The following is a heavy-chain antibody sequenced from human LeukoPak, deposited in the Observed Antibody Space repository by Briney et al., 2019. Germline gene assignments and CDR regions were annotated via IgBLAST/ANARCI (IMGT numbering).Heavy chain of an antibody. V-gene: IGHV1-18*01. CDR3: ARDLTTMTNNWFDP. CDR1: GYTFTSYG. J-gene: IGHJ5*02. D-gene: IGHD4-17*01. CDR2: ISAYNGNT. Sequence: GASVKVSCKASGYTFTSYGISWVRQAPGHGLEWMGWISAYNGNTIYTQQLQGRVTMTTDTSTSTAYMELGTLRSDDTAVYYCARDLTTMTNNWFDPWGQGTLVTVSS.